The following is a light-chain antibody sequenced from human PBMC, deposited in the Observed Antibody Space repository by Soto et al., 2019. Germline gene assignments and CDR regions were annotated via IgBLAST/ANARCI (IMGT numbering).Light chain of an antibody. CDR3: QQYNSYSQGT. CDR1: QSISSW. J-gene: IGKJ1*01. V-gene: IGKV1-5*01. CDR2: DAS. Sequence: DIQMTQSPSTLSASVGDRVTITCRASQSISSWLAWYQQKPGKAPKLLIYDASSLESGVPSRFSGSGSGTEFTLTISSLQPDDFVTYYCQQYNSYSQGTFGQGTKVEIK.